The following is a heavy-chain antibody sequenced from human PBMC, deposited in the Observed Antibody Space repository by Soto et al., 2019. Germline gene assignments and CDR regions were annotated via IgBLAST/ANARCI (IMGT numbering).Heavy chain of an antibody. D-gene: IGHD3-22*01. Sequence: GASVKVSCKASGYTFTSYYMYWVRQAPGQGLEWMGIINPSGGSTSYAQKFQGRVTMTRDTSTSTVYMELSSLRSEDTAVYYCARVAHYYDSSGLYGMDVWGQGTTVTVSS. J-gene: IGHJ6*02. CDR1: GYTFTSYY. CDR2: INPSGGST. V-gene: IGHV1-46*01. CDR3: ARVAHYYDSSGLYGMDV.